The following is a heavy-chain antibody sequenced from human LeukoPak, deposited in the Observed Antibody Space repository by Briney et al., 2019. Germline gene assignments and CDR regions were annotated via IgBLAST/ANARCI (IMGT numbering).Heavy chain of an antibody. CDR3: ANSIAAAGIVASDI. Sequence: KASETLSLTCTVSGGSISSYHWSWIRQPPGKGLEWIGYIYYSGSTNYNPSLKSRVTISVDTSKNQFSLKLSSVTAADTAVYYCANSIAAAGIVASDIWGQGTMVTVSS. J-gene: IGHJ3*02. CDR2: IYYSGST. D-gene: IGHD6-13*01. V-gene: IGHV4-59*01. CDR1: GGSISSYH.